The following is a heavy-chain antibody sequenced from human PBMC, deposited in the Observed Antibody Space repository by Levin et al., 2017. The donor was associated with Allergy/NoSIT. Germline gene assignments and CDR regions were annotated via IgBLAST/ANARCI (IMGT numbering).Heavy chain of an antibody. D-gene: IGHD3-9*01. CDR1: GGTFSSYA. Sequence: GASVKVSCKASGGTFSSYAISWVRQAPGQGLEWMGGIIPIFGTANYAQKFQGRVTITADKSTSTAYMELSSLRSEDTAVYYCAREILTGHYPPLDYWGQGTLVTVSS. CDR2: IIPIFGTA. V-gene: IGHV1-69*06. CDR3: AREILTGHYPPLDY. J-gene: IGHJ4*02.